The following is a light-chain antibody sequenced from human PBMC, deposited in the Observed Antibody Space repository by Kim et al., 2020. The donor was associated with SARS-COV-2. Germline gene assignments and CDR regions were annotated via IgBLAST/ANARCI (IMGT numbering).Light chain of an antibody. Sequence: GKTARITCGGNNIGSKSVHWYQQKPGQAPVLVIYYDSDRPSGIPERFSGSNSGNTATLTISRVEAGDEADYYCQVWDSSSDHLAWVFGGGTQLTVL. J-gene: IGLJ3*02. CDR1: NIGSKS. CDR3: QVWDSSSDHLAWV. V-gene: IGLV3-21*04. CDR2: YDS.